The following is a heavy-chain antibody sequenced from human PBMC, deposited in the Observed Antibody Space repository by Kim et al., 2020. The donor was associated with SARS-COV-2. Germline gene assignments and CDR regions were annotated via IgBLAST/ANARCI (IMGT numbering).Heavy chain of an antibody. CDR3: ARAYDVGSGSYYYYYGMDV. Sequence: GGSLRLSCAASGFTFSSYAMHWVRQAPGKGLEWVAVISYDGSNKYYVDSVKGRFTISRDNSKNTLYLQMNSLRAEDTAVYYCARAYDVGSGSYYYYYGMDVWGQGTTVTVSS. CDR1: GFTFSSYA. CDR2: ISYDGSNK. V-gene: IGHV3-30*04. J-gene: IGHJ6*02. D-gene: IGHD3-10*01.